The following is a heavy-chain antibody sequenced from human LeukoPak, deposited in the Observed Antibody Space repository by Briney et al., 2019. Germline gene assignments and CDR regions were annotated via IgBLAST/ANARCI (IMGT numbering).Heavy chain of an antibody. V-gene: IGHV1-2*02. D-gene: IGHD2-2*01. CDR1: GYTFTGYY. CDR3: ARELSPAAVKYYFDY. J-gene: IGHJ4*02. Sequence: ASVKVSCKASGYTFTGYYMHWVRQAPGQGLEWMGWINPNSGGTNYAQKFQGRVTMTRDTSTSTVYMELSSLRSEDTAVYYCARELSPAAVKYYFDYWGQGTLVTVSS. CDR2: INPNSGGT.